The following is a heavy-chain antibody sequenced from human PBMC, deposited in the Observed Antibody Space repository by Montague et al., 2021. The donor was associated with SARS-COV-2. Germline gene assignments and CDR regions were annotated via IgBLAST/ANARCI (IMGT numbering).Heavy chain of an antibody. D-gene: IGHD2-2*01. CDR1: GGSFSGYY. CDR3: AREKRHYCSSTSCYDNYYYYYGMDV. J-gene: IGHJ6*02. CDR2: IYYSGST. V-gene: IGHV4-34*09. Sequence: TLSLTCAVYGGSFSGYYWSWIRQPSGKGLEWIGYIYYSGSTYYNPSLMSRVTISVDTSKNQFSLKLSSVTAADTAVYYCAREKRHYCSSTSCYDNYYYYYGMDVWGQGTTVTVSS.